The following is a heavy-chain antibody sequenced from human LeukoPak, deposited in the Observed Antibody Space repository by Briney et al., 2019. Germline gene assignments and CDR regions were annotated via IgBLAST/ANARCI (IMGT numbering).Heavy chain of an antibody. V-gene: IGHV4-30-2*01. CDR3: ARAPFGELPFFDY. D-gene: IGHD3-10*01. J-gene: IGHJ4*02. Sequence: SETLSLTCAVSGASISSGDYSWSWIRQPPGKDLEWIGYIYHSGSTYYNPSLMSRFTISVDRSENQFSLKLSSVTAADTAVYFCARAPFGELPFFDYWGQGTQDTVSS. CDR2: IYHSGST. CDR1: GASISSGDYS.